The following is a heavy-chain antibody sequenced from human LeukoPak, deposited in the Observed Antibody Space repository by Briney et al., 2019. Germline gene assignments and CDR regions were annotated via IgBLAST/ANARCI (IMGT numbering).Heavy chain of an antibody. V-gene: IGHV1-2*02. D-gene: IGHD1-26*01. CDR1: GYTFTGYY. J-gene: IGHJ4*02. CDR2: INPNSGGT. Sequence: ASVQVSCKASGYTFTGYYMHWVRQAPGQGLEWMGWINPNSGGTNYAQNFQGRVTMTRDASINTAFMQLSRLTSDDTAVYFRARKSGTYWDYFDYWGQGTLVTVSS. CDR3: ARKSGTYWDYFDY.